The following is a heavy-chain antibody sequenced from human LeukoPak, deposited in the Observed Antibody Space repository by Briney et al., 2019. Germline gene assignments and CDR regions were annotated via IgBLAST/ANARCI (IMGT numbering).Heavy chain of an antibody. V-gene: IGHV1-69*13. CDR3: AIKGSRYGFDY. CDR2: IIPIFGTA. Sequence: GASVKVSCKASGYTFTGYYMHWVRQAPGQGLEWMGGIIPIFGTANYAQKFQGRVTITADESTSTAYMELSSLRSEDTAVYYCAIKGSRYGFDYWGQGTLVTVSS. D-gene: IGHD5-18*01. CDR1: GYTFTGYY. J-gene: IGHJ4*02.